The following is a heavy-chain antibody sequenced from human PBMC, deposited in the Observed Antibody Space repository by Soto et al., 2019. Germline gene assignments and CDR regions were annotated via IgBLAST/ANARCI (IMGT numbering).Heavy chain of an antibody. Sequence: EVQLLESGGGLVQPGGSLTLSCAASGFTFSSYAMSWVRQAPGKGLEWVSAISGSGDSTYYADSVKGRFTISRDNSRNTLYLQMNGLRAEDTAVYFCAKLPSLTTVTSTIRYWGQGTLVTVSS. CDR1: GFTFSSYA. D-gene: IGHD4-17*01. J-gene: IGHJ4*02. V-gene: IGHV3-23*01. CDR2: ISGSGDST. CDR3: AKLPSLTTVTSTIRY.